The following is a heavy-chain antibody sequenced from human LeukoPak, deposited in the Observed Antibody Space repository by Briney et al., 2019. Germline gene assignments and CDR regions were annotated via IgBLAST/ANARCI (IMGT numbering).Heavy chain of an antibody. V-gene: IGHV4-59*01. J-gene: IGHJ3*02. CDR1: GGSISSYY. Sequence: SETLSLTCTVSGGSISSYYWSWIRQPPGKGLEWIGYIYYSGSTNYNPSLKSRVTISVDTSKNQFSLKLSSVTAADTAVYYCARGWVAKTRGDGAFDIWGQGTMVTVSS. CDR3: ARGWVAKTRGDGAFDI. D-gene: IGHD5-24*01. CDR2: IYYSGST.